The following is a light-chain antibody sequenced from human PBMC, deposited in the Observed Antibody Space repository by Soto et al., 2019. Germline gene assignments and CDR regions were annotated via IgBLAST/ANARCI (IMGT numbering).Light chain of an antibody. CDR1: QGISSA. CDR3: QQFNTYPALT. CDR2: DVS. Sequence: ATQLTQSPSSLSASVGDRVTITCRASQGISSALAWYQQKPGKSPNLLIYDVSSFESGVPSRFSGSGSGTDFTLTISSLQPEDFATYYCQQFNTYPALTFGGGTKVEIK. V-gene: IGKV1-13*02. J-gene: IGKJ4*01.